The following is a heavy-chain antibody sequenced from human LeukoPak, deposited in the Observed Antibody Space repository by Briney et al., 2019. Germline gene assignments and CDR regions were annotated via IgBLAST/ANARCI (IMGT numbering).Heavy chain of an antibody. CDR2: KRFDRDNE. J-gene: IGHJ4*02. CDR1: GFTFSSYN. CDR3: AKDNSGWVFDY. D-gene: IGHD5-12*01. V-gene: IGHV3-30*02. Sequence: PGGSLRLSCVASGFTFSSYNIHWVRQAPGKGLEWVSFKRFDRDNEDYADSVKGRFTVSRDNSQKMVFLQMNSLRPEDTAVYYCAKDNSGWVFDYWGQGTLVAVSS.